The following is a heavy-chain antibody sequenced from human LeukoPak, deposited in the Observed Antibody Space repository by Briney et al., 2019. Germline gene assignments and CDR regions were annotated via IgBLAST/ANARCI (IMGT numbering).Heavy chain of an antibody. CDR2: IIPILGIA. D-gene: IGHD6-13*01. CDR1: GGTFISYA. J-gene: IGHJ6*02. Sequence: ASVKVSCKASGGTFISYAISWVRQAPGQGLEWMGRIIPILGIANYAQKFQGRVTITADKSTSTAYMELSSLRSEDTAVYYCARQDSSSWYDLYYYYGMDVWGQGTTVTVSS. CDR3: ARQDSSSWYDLYYYYGMDV. V-gene: IGHV1-69*04.